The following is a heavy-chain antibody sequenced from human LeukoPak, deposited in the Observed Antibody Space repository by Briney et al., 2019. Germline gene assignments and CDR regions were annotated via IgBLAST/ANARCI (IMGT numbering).Heavy chain of an antibody. Sequence: GRSLRLSCAASGFTVSSNYMSWVRQAPGKGLEWVSVIYSGGSTYYADSVKGRFTISRDNSKNTLYLQMNSLRAEDTAVNYCAREGGGYSYGSLDYWGQGTLVTVSS. CDR2: IYSGGST. V-gene: IGHV3-53*01. J-gene: IGHJ4*02. D-gene: IGHD5-18*01. CDR3: AREGGGYSYGSLDY. CDR1: GFTVSSNY.